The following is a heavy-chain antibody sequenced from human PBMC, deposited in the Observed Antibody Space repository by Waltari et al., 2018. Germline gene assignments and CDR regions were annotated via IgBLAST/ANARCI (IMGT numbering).Heavy chain of an antibody. CDR3: ARGLLNEYCSGGSCYSGFDY. V-gene: IGHV4-59*01. Sequence: QVQLQESGPGLVKPSETLSLTCTVSGGSISSYYWSWIRQPPGKGLAWIGYIYYSGSTNYNPSLKSRVTISVDTSKNPFSLKLSSVTAADTAVYYCARGLLNEYCSGGSCYSGFDYWGQGTLVTVSS. J-gene: IGHJ4*02. D-gene: IGHD2-15*01. CDR1: GGSISSYY. CDR2: IYYSGST.